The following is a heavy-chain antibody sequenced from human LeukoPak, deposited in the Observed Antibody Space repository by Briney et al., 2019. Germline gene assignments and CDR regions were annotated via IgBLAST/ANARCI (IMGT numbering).Heavy chain of an antibody. V-gene: IGHV3-7*03. D-gene: IGHD6-19*01. CDR2: IKQDGSEK. Sequence: GGSLRLSCAASGFTFSSYWMSWVRQAPGKGLEWVANIKQDGSEKYYVDSVKGRFTISRDNAKNSLYLQMDSLRAEDTAIYYCARSGYTSGTGKFDNWGQGTLVTVSS. J-gene: IGHJ4*02. CDR1: GFTFSSYW. CDR3: ARSGYTSGTGKFDN.